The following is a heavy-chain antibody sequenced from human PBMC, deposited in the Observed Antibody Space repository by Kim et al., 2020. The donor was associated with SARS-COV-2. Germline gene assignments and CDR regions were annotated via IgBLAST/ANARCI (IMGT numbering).Heavy chain of an antibody. CDR2: INPNSGGT. V-gene: IGHV1-2*04. Sequence: ASVKVSCKASGYTFTGYYMHWVRQAPGQGLEWMGWINPNSGGTNYAQKFQGWVTMTRDTSISTAYMELSRLRSDDTAVYYCARDRRQWLVLGGHGYYYGMDVWGQGTTVTVSS. J-gene: IGHJ6*02. D-gene: IGHD6-19*01. CDR3: ARDRRQWLVLGGHGYYYGMDV. CDR1: GYTFTGYY.